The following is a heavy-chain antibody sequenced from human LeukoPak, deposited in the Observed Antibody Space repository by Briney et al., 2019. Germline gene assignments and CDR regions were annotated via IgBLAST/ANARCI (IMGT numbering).Heavy chain of an antibody. V-gene: IGHV4-4*07. Sequence: SETLSLTCTVSGGSISSYYWSWIRQPAGKGLEWIGRIYTSGSTNHNPSLKSRVTISVDKSKNQFSLKLSSVTAADTAVYYCAREGDYDFWSGPWDWFDPWGQGTLVTVSS. CDR1: GGSISSYY. CDR3: AREGDYDFWSGPWDWFDP. D-gene: IGHD3-3*01. J-gene: IGHJ5*02. CDR2: IYTSGST.